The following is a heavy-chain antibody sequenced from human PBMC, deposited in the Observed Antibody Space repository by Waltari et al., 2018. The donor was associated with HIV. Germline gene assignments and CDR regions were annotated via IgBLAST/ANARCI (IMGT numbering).Heavy chain of an antibody. V-gene: IGHV1-69-2*01. CDR1: GYTFPDYY. CDR2: VDPEDGET. Sequence: EVHLVQPRPAVKKPGATVEIPCPVSGYTFPDYYIHWVREAPGTGLEWMGLVDPEDGETVYAEKFQGRLTISADTSAATVSFELTGLRSDDTAIYYCASLAAAVYFDAWGQGTPLSVSS. D-gene: IGHD6-13*01. CDR3: ASLAAAVYFDA. J-gene: IGHJ4*02.